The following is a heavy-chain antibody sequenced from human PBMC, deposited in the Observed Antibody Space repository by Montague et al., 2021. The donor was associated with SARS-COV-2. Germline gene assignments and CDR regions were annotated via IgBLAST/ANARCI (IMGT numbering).Heavy chain of an antibody. CDR1: GGSFSGYY. Sequence: SETLSLTCAVYGGSFSGYYWSWIRQPPGKGLEWIGEINHSGSTNYNPSLKSRVTISVDTSKNQFSLKLSSVTAADTAVYYCARGRHSLRYRYNWFDPWGQGTLVTVSS. D-gene: IGHD3-16*02. V-gene: IGHV4-34*01. CDR3: ARGRHSLRYRYNWFDP. J-gene: IGHJ5*02. CDR2: INHSGST.